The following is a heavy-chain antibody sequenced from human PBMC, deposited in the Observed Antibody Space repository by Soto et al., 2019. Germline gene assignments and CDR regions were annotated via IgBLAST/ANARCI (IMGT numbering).Heavy chain of an antibody. CDR1: GFTFSSYA. CDR2: ISYDGSNK. D-gene: IGHD3-3*01. Sequence: GGSLRLSCAASGFTFSSYAMHWVRQAPGKGLEWVAVISYDGSNKYYADSVKGRFTISRDNSKNTLYLQMNSLRAEDTAVYYCARGPSYYDFWSGYYPPYYYYYGMDVWGQGTTVTVSS. CDR3: ARGPSYYDFWSGYYPPYYYYYGMDV. J-gene: IGHJ6*02. V-gene: IGHV3-30-3*01.